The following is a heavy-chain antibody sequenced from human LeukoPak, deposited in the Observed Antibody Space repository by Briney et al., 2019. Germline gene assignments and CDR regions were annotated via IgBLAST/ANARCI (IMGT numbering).Heavy chain of an antibody. CDR1: GGSISSYY. D-gene: IGHD4-23*01. CDR2: IYHSGST. J-gene: IGHJ4*02. V-gene: IGHV4-59*12. CDR3: ARDGLNGVTPSYFDY. Sequence: SETLSLTCTVSGGSISSYYWSWIRQPPGKGLEWIGYIYHSGSTYYNPSLKSRVTISVDRSKNQFSLKLSSVTAADTAVYYCARDGLNGVTPSYFDYWGQGTLVTVSS.